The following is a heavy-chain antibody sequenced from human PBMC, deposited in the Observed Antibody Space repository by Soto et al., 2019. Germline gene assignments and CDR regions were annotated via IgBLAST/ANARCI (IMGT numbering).Heavy chain of an antibody. Sequence: SETLSLTCTVSGGSISSYYWSWIRQPPGKGLEWIGYIYYSGSTNYNPSLKSRVTISVDTSKNQFSLKLSSVTAADTAVYYCARGTVDGDYGYYFDYWGQGTLVTVSS. CDR2: IYYSGST. D-gene: IGHD4-17*01. V-gene: IGHV4-59*08. CDR3: ARGTVDGDYGYYFDY. CDR1: GGSISSYY. J-gene: IGHJ4*02.